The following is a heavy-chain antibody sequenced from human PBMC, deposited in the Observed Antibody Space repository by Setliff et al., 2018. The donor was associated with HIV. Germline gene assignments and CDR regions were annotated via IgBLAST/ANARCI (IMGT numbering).Heavy chain of an antibody. CDR2: ISASSVNT. D-gene: IGHD5-12*01. J-gene: IGHJ4*02. Sequence: ASVKVSCKASGYTFINYHITWVRQAPGQGLEWVGSISASSVNTNYTQGRVTMTTDISTSTAYMELRSLRSDDTAVYYCARDNRTGYSGGWPLDYWGQGTVVTVSS. CDR1: GYTFINYH. CDR3: ARDNRTGYSGGWPLDY. V-gene: IGHV1-18*01.